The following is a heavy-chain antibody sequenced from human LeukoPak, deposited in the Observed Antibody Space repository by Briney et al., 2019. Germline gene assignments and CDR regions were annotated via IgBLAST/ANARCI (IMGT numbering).Heavy chain of an antibody. V-gene: IGHV3-21*06. J-gene: IGHJ4*02. D-gene: IGHD2-21*01. CDR2: MSSGSSYI. CDR1: GFTLSTYA. Sequence: PGGSLRLSCTASGFTLSTYAMTWVRQAPGKGLEWISSMSSGSSYIYYADSVRGRFTISRDNTKNSLYLEMNNLRGEDTAIYYCARDRPTGASRVFVVQWGQGTPVTVSS. CDR3: ARDRPTGASRVFVVQ.